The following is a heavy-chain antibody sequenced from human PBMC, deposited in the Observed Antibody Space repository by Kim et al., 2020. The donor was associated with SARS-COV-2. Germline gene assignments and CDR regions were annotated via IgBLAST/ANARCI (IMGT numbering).Heavy chain of an antibody. CDR1: GFTFGGNW. Sequence: GGSLRLSCAASGFTFGGNWMTWVRQAAGKGLEWVACINQDGSQKYYVDSAKGRFTISRDNAKNSVYLQMNSLRDEDTAIYYCARGRGVDYWGQGTLVTVS. CDR2: INQDGSQK. V-gene: IGHV3-7*04. J-gene: IGHJ4*02. CDR3: ARGRGVDY.